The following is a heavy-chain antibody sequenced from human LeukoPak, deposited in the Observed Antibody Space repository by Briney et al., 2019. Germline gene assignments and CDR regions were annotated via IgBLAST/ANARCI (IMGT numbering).Heavy chain of an antibody. CDR1: GFIFSSYG. CDR2: IWYDGSKS. D-gene: IGHD4-17*01. J-gene: IGHJ3*02. Sequence: PGRSLRLSCAASGFIFSSYGMHWVRQAPGKGLEWVALIWYDGSKSYHADSVKGRFTISRDNSKNTLYLQMNSLRAEDTAVYYCASMTTVTLDDAFDIWGQGTMVTVSS. CDR3: ASMTTVTLDDAFDI. V-gene: IGHV3-33*01.